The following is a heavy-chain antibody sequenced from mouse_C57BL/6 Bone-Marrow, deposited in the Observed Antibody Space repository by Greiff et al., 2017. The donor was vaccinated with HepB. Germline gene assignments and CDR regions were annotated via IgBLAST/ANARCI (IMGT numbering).Heavy chain of an antibody. CDR2: ISDGGSYT. Sequence: DVMLVESGGGLVKPGGSLKLSCAASGFTFSSYAMSWVRQTPEKRLEWVATISDGGSYTYYPDNVKGRFTMSRDNAKNNLYLQMSHLKSEETAMYYCARGWDDGYNYLDYGGQGTTLTVSS. J-gene: IGHJ2*01. V-gene: IGHV5-4*03. CDR3: ARGWDDGYNYLDY. D-gene: IGHD2-3*01. CDR1: GFTFSSYA.